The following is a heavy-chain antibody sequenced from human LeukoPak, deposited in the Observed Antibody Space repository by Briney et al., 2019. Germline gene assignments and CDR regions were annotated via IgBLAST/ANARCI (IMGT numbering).Heavy chain of an antibody. CDR2: IIPILGIA. D-gene: IGHD2-15*01. CDR3: ARVPCSGGSCPSYFDY. Sequence: ASVKVSCKASGGTFSSYAISWVRQAPGQGLEWMGRIIPILGIANYAQKFQGRVTITADKSTSTAYMELSSQRSEDTAVYYCARVPCSGGSCPSYFDYWGQGTLVTVSS. V-gene: IGHV1-69*04. J-gene: IGHJ4*02. CDR1: GGTFSSYA.